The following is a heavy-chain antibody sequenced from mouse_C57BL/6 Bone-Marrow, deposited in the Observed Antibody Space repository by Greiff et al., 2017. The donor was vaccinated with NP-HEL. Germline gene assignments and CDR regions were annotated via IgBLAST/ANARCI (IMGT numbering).Heavy chain of an antibody. CDR3: ERRVSRRLYWYFDV. CDR2: INSDGGST. CDR1: EYEFPSYD. V-gene: IGHV5-2*03. J-gene: IGHJ1*03. Sequence: EVMLVESGGGLVQPGESLKLSCESNEYEFPSYDMSWVRKTPEKRLELVAAINSDGGSTYYPDTMERRFIISRDNTKKTLYLQMSSLRSEDTALYYCERRVSRRLYWYFDVWGTGTTVTVSS.